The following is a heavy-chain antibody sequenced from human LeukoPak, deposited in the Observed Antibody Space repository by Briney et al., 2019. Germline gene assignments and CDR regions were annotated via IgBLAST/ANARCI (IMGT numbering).Heavy chain of an antibody. Sequence: ASVKVSCKASGYTFTGYYMHWVRQAPGQGLEWMGRINPNSGGINYAQKFQGRVTMTRDTSISTAYMELSRLRSDDTAVYYCARVKEPYSSSWPYWGQGTLVTVSS. CDR3: ARVKEPYSSSWPY. CDR1: GYTFTGYY. J-gene: IGHJ4*02. V-gene: IGHV1-2*06. D-gene: IGHD6-13*01. CDR2: INPNSGGI.